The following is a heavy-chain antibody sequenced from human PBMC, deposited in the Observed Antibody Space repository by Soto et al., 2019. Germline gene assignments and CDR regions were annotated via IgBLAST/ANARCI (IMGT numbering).Heavy chain of an antibody. D-gene: IGHD2-15*01. CDR3: SRNTLGYCSGGSCPTFYFDY. CDR2: IYYSGST. Sequence: SETLSLTCTVSGGSISSGGYYWSWIRQHPGKGLEWIGYIYYSGSTYYNPSLKSRVTISVDTSKNQFSLKLSSVTAADTAVYYCSRNTLGYCSGGSCPTFYFDYWGQGTLVTVSS. J-gene: IGHJ4*02. CDR1: GGSISSGGYY. V-gene: IGHV4-31*03.